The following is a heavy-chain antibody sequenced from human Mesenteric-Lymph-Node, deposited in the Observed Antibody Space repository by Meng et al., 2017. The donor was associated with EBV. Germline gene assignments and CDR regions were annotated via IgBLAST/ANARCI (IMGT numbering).Heavy chain of an antibody. CDR3: AGAVGSDPYYFDY. D-gene: IGHD3-10*01. CDR1: GYTFTSYG. J-gene: IGHJ4*02. Sequence: VQQMQSGVAVKKLGASLKVSCKASGYTFTSYGISWVRQAPGQGLEWMGWISAYNGNTNYAQKLQGRVTMTTDTSTSTAYMELRSLRSDDTAVYYCAGAVGSDPYYFDYWGQGTLVTVSS. CDR2: ISAYNGNT. V-gene: IGHV1-18*01.